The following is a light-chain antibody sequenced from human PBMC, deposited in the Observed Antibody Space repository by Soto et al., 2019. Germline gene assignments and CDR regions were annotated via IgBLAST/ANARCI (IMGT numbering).Light chain of an antibody. J-gene: IGKJ1*01. V-gene: IGKV3-15*01. CDR3: QEYNNWPWT. CDR1: QSVNSN. CDR2: GAS. Sequence: ETVMTQSPATLSVSPGERATLSCRASQSVNSNLAWYQQKLGQAPRVLIYGASTRATGIPARFSGSGSGTEFILTISSLQSEDFAVYYCQEYNNWPWTFGQGTKVEIK.